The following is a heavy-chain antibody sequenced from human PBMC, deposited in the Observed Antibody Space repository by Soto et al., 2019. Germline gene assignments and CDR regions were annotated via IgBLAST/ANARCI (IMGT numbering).Heavy chain of an antibody. Sequence: PSETLSLTCAVYGGSFSGQYWSWIRQPPGKGLEWIGEINHSGSINYNPSLKRRATISLDTSKNQFSLKLRSVTAADTAVYFCARTRHNWNYIGPQYFDYWGQGILVTVSS. CDR3: ARTRHNWNYIGPQYFDY. V-gene: IGHV4-34*01. J-gene: IGHJ4*02. CDR1: GGSFSGQY. CDR2: INHSGSI. D-gene: IGHD1-7*01.